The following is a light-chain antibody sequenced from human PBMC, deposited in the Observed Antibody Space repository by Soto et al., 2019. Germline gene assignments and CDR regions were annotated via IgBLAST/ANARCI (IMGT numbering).Light chain of an antibody. CDR2: EVT. Sequence: QSALTQPASVSGSPGQSITISCTGTSSDVGSYNLVSWYQQHPGKAPKLIIYEVTKRPSGVSNRFSGSKSGNTASLTISGLQAEDEADYYCCSYAGIGTPYVFGTGTKLTVL. CDR3: CSYAGIGTPYV. J-gene: IGLJ1*01. V-gene: IGLV2-23*02. CDR1: SSDVGSYNL.